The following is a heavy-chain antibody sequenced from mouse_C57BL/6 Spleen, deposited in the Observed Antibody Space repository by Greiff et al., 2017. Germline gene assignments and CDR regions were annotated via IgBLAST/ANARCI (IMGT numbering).Heavy chain of an antibody. J-gene: IGHJ4*01. Sequence: EVKLVESGGGLVQPGGSLSLSCAASGFTFTDYYMSWVRQPPGKVLEWLGFIRNKANGYTTEYSASVKGRFTISRDNSQSILYLQMNALRSEDSATYYCASNLLWGAMDYWGQGASVTVSS. D-gene: IGHD2-1*01. CDR3: ASNLLWGAMDY. CDR1: GFTFTDYY. V-gene: IGHV7-3*01. CDR2: IRNKANGYTT.